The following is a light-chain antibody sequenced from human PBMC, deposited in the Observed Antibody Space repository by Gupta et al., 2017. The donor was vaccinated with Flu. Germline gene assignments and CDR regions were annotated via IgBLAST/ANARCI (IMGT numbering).Light chain of an antibody. CDR1: QSVNSNY. V-gene: IGKV3D-20*01. J-gene: IGKJ2*01. CDR2: DAS. CDR3: QQYGSSPPFT. Sequence: EIVLTQSPGPLSLSPGERATLSCGASQSVNSNYLAWYQQRPGLAPRLLIYDASSRATGIPDRFSGSGSGTEFTLTISRLEPEDFAVYCCQQYGSSPPFTFGQGTKLEI.